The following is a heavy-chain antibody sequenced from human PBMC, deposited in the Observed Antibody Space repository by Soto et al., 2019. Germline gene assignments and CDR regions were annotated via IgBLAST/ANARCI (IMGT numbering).Heavy chain of an antibody. J-gene: IGHJ4*02. CDR2: IYYSGST. Sequence: SETLSLTCTVSGGSISSSSYYWGWIRQPPGKGLEWIGSIYYSGSTYYNPSLKSRVTISVDTSKNQFSLKLSSVTAADTAVYYCASVAATRLFDYWGQGTLVTVSS. V-gene: IGHV4-39*01. CDR1: GGSISSSSYY. CDR3: ASVAATRLFDY. D-gene: IGHD2-15*01.